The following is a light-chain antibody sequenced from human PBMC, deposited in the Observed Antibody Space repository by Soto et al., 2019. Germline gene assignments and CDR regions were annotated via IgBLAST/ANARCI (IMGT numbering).Light chain of an antibody. CDR1: QSVSSSY. V-gene: IGKV3-20*01. CDR2: GAS. Sequence: EIVLTQSPGTLSLSPGERATLSCRASQSVSSSYLAWYQQKPGQAPRLLMYGASSRATGIPDRFGGSGSGTDFTLTISRLEPEDFAVYYCQQYGSSPRTFGQGTRLEIK. J-gene: IGKJ5*01. CDR3: QQYGSSPRT.